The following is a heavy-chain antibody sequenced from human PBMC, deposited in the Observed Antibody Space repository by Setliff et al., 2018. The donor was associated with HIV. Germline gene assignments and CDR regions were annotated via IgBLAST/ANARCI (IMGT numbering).Heavy chain of an antibody. CDR3: ARGKELVRSAFDI. V-gene: IGHV4-34*01. D-gene: IGHD1-7*01. CDR2: INHSGST. J-gene: IGHJ3*02. Sequence: SETLSLTCAVYGGSFSGYYWSWIRQPPGKGLEWIGEINHSGSTNYNSSLKSRVTLSVDTSKNQFSLNVTSVTAADTAVYYCARGKELVRSAFDIWGQGTMVTVS. CDR1: GGSFSGYY.